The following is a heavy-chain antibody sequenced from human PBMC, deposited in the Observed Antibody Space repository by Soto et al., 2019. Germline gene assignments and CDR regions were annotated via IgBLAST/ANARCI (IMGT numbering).Heavy chain of an antibody. CDR3: ARDYYDSSGYWEY. D-gene: IGHD3-22*01. CDR1: GFTFSSYG. Sequence: QVQLVESGGGVVQPGRSLRLSCAASGFTFSSYGMQWVRQAPGKGLEWVAVIWYDGSNKYYADSVKGRFTVSRDNSKNTLYLQMNSLRAEDTAVYYCARDYYDSSGYWEYWGQGTLVTVSS. J-gene: IGHJ4*02. V-gene: IGHV3-33*01. CDR2: IWYDGSNK.